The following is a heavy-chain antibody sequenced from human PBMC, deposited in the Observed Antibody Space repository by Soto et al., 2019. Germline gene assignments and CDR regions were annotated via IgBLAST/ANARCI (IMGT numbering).Heavy chain of an antibody. D-gene: IGHD3-22*01. CDR1: GGSISSGDYY. CDR2: IYYSGST. V-gene: IGHV4-30-4*01. CDR3: ARDPYYYDSSGYENWFDP. J-gene: IGHJ5*02. Sequence: PSETLSLTCTGSGGSISSGDYYWSWIRQPPGKGLEWIGYIYYSGSTYYNPSLKSRVTISVDTSKNQFSLKLSSVTAADTAVYYCARDPYYYDSSGYENWFDPWGQGTLVTVSS.